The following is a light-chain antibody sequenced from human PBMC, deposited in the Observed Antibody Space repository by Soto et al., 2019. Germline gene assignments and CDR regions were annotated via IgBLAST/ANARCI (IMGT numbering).Light chain of an antibody. CDR3: GSWDSSLSAYV. CDR1: SSNIGGNS. CDR2: DDN. V-gene: IGLV1-51*01. J-gene: IGLJ1*01. Sequence: QSVMTQPPSVSAAPGQKVTISCSGSSSNIGGNSVSWYQQLPVTAPKLLIYDDNKRPSGIPDRFSGSKSGTSATLGITGFQTGDESDYYCGSWDSSLSAYVFGTGPQLTVL.